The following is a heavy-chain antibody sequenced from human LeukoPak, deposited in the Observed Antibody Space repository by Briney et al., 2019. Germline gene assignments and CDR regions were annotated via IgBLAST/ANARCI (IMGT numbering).Heavy chain of an antibody. J-gene: IGHJ4*02. D-gene: IGHD6-13*01. CDR3: AREGGAADIDY. CDR2: IKQDGSEK. CDR1: GFTFSSYW. V-gene: IGHV3-7*01. Sequence: GGSLRLSCAASGFTFSSYWMSWVRQAPGKGLEWVANIKQDGSEKYYVDSVKGRFTISKDNAKNSLYLQMNSLRAEDTAVYYCAREGGAADIDYWGRGTLVTVSS.